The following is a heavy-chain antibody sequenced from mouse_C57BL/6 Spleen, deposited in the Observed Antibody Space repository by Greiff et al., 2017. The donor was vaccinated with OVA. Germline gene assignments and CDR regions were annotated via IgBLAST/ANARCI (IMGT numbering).Heavy chain of an antibody. D-gene: IGHD1-1*01. V-gene: IGHV5-17*01. CDR1: GFTFSDYG. Sequence: EVKLMESGGGLVKPGGSLKLSCAASGFTFSDYGMHWVRQAPEKGLEWVAYISSGSSTIYYADTVKGRFTISRDNAKNTLFLQMTSLRSEDTAMYYCAKATVVPRHYYAMDYWGQGTSVTVSS. CDR2: ISSGSSTI. CDR3: AKATVVPRHYYAMDY. J-gene: IGHJ4*01.